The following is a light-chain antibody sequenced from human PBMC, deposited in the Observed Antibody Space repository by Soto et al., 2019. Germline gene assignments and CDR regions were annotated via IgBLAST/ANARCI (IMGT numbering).Light chain of an antibody. Sequence: QSALTQPPSASGTPGQRVTISCSGSSSNIGSNYVYWYQQLPGTAPKLLIYRNNQRPSGVPDRFSGSKSGTSASLAISGLRSEDEADYYCSSYTSTSTHVFGTGTKVTVL. V-gene: IGLV1-47*01. CDR1: SSNIGSNY. J-gene: IGLJ1*01. CDR3: SSYTSTSTHV. CDR2: RNN.